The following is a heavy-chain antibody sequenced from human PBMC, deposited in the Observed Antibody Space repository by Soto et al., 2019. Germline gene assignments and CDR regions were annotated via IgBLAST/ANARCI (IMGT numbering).Heavy chain of an antibody. CDR3: AKEIGSDYHYGMDV. J-gene: IGHJ6*02. Sequence: GGSLRLSCAASGFTFSIYAMSLVRQAPGKGLEWVSSISVSGGSTYYADSVKGRFTISRDNSKNTLYLQMNSLRAEDTAVYYCAKEIGSDYHYGMDVWGQGTTVPVSS. CDR2: ISVSGGST. V-gene: IGHV3-23*01. CDR1: GFTFSIYA.